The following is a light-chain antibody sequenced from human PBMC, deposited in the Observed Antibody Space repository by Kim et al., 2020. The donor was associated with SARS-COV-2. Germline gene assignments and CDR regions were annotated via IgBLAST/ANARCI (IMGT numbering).Light chain of an antibody. J-gene: IGKJ2*01. CDR1: QDIRSD. CDR2: DAI. V-gene: IGKV1-17*01. CDR3: LQHRSFPYT. Sequence: SESVGDRVTSTCRASQDIRSDLGWFQQKPGKAPKRLIYDAISLESGVPSRFSGSGSGTEFTLTINSLRPEDFTTYYCLQHRSFPYTFGRGTKLEI.